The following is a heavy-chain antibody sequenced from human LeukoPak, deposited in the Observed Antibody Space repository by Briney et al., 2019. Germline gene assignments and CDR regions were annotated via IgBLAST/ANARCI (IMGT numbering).Heavy chain of an antibody. CDR3: ARVEWELLSFDY. CDR1: GFTFSRYA. J-gene: IGHJ4*02. CDR2: ISSNGGST. Sequence: GGSLRLSCSASGFTFSRYAMHWVRQAPGKGLEYVSAISSNGGSTYYADSVKGRFTISRDNSKNTLYLQMNSLRAEDTAVYYCARVEWELLSFDYWGQGTLVTVSS. D-gene: IGHD1-26*01. V-gene: IGHV3-64*04.